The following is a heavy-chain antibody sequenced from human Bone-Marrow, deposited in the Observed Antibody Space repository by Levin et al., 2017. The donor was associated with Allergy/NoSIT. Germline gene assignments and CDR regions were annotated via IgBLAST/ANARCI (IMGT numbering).Heavy chain of an antibody. Sequence: SCAASGFSFSTYWMHWVRQAPGKGLVWVSDINSAGSTRNYADSVKGRFTISRDNAKNTLYLQMNSLRAEDTAVYYCASEISVGAWGQGTLVTVSS. CDR1: GFSFSTYW. CDR3: ASEISVGA. D-gene: IGHD6-19*01. J-gene: IGHJ4*02. CDR2: INSAGSTR. V-gene: IGHV3-74*01.